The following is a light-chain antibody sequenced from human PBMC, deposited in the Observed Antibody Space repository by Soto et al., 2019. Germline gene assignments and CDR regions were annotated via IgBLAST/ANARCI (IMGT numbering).Light chain of an antibody. CDR3: QQYGSSPWT. CDR2: GAS. V-gene: IGKV3-20*01. Sequence: EIVLTQSPGTLSLSPGERATLSCRASQSASSSYLAWYQQKPGQAPRPLIYGASSRANGIPDRFSGSGSGTDFTLTIRRLEPEDFAVYYCQQYGSSPWTFGQGTKVEIK. CDR1: QSASSSY. J-gene: IGKJ1*01.